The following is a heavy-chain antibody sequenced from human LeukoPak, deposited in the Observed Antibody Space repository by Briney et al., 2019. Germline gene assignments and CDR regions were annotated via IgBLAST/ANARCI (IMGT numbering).Heavy chain of an antibody. D-gene: IGHD5-18*01. CDR2: IYYSGST. Sequence: TTSETLSLTCTVSGGSISSYYWSWVRQPPGKGLEWLGYIYYSGSTNYNPSLKSRVTISVDTSKNQFSLKLSSVTAADTAVYYCARGDVDTAMVDYWGQGTLVTVSS. CDR3: ARGDVDTAMVDY. V-gene: IGHV4-59*01. CDR1: GGSISSYY. J-gene: IGHJ4*02.